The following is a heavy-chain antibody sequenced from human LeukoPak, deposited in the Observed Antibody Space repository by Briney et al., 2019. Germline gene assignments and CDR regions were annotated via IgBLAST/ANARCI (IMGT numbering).Heavy chain of an antibody. Sequence: GRSLRLSCAASGFTFSDYGMHWVGQAPGKGLEWVAVIWYDGTNKYYADSVEGRFTISRDNSKNTLYLQMNSLRAEDTAVYYCARPRYNSGGGDYWGRGTRVTVSP. D-gene: IGHD6-19*01. J-gene: IGHJ4*02. V-gene: IGHV3-33*01. CDR3: ARPRYNSGGGDY. CDR2: IWYDGTNK. CDR1: GFTFSDYG.